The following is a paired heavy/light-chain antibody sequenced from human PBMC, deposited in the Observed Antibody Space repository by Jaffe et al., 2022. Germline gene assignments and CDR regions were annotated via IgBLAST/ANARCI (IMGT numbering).Light chain of an antibody. CDR2: AAS. CDR3: QQSYSTPLYT. J-gene: IGKJ2*01. CDR1: QSISSY. V-gene: IGKV1-39*01. Sequence: DIQMTQSPSSLSASVGDRVTITCRASQSISSYLNWYQQKPGKAPKLLIYAASSLQSGVPSRFSGSGSGTDFTLTISSLQPEDFATYFCQQSYSTPLYTFGQGTKLEIK.
Heavy chain of an antibody. CDR2: IKQDGSEK. D-gene: IGHD3-3*01. V-gene: IGHV3-7*01. CDR1: RFTFSTYW. CDR3: ARDFRGEYYTLPYYYYMDV. J-gene: IGHJ6*03. Sequence: EVQLVESGGGLVQPGGSLRLSCAASRFTFSTYWMSWVRQGPGKGLEWVATIKQDGSEKYYVDSVKGRFTISRDNAKNSLYLQMNSLRAEDTAVYYCARDFRGEYYTLPYYYYMDVWGKGTTVTVSS.